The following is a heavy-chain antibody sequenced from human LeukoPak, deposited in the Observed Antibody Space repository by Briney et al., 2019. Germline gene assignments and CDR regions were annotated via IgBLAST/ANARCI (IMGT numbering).Heavy chain of an antibody. Sequence: SGTLSLTCAVSGGSISSSYWWSWIRQPPGKGLEWIGEIYHSGSTYYNPSLKSRVTISVDTSKNQFSLKLSSVTAADTAVYYCARGWAGYYYMDVWGKGTTVTVSS. D-gene: IGHD5-24*01. J-gene: IGHJ6*03. V-gene: IGHV4-4*02. CDR1: GGSISSSYW. CDR2: IYHSGST. CDR3: ARGWAGYYYMDV.